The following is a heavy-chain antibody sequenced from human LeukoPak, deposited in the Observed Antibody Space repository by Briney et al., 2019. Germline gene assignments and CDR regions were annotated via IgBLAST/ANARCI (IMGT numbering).Heavy chain of an antibody. V-gene: IGHV1-2*02. CDR1: GYSFTGYF. CDR3: ARSGSTGYSLDY. CDR2: IDPNSGDT. Sequence: GASVTVSCKASGYSFTGYFTHWVRQAPGQGLEWMGCIDPNSGDTKYAQKFQGRVSMPRDTSTRTAYMELSRLRSDDTAVYFCARSGSTGYSLDYWGQGTLVTVSS. J-gene: IGHJ4*02. D-gene: IGHD3-22*01.